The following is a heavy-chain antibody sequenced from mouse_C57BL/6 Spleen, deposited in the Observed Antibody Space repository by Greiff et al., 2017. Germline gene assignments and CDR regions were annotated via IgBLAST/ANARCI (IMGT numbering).Heavy chain of an antibody. CDR1: GYAFSSSW. Sequence: VHLVESGPELVKPGASVKISCTASGYAFSSSWMNWVKQRPGKGLEWIGRIYPGDGDTNYNGKFKGKATLTADNSSSTAYMQLSSLTSEDSAVDFCVRQLRLPYDAMDYWGQGTSVTVSS. V-gene: IGHV1-82*01. CDR3: VRQLRLPYDAMDY. CDR2: IYPGDGDT. D-gene: IGHD3-2*02. J-gene: IGHJ4*01.